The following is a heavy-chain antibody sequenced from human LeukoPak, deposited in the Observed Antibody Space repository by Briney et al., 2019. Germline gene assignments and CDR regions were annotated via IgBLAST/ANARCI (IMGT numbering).Heavy chain of an antibody. CDR3: ARAERGYSYGYVGY. D-gene: IGHD5-18*01. Sequence: SETLSLTCTVSGGSISSGSYYWRWIRQPAGKGLEWIGRIYTSGSTNYNPSLKSRVTISVDTSKNQFSLKLSSVTAADTAVYYCARAERGYSYGYVGYWGQGTLVTVSS. CDR2: IYTSGST. V-gene: IGHV4-61*02. CDR1: GGSISSGSYY. J-gene: IGHJ4*02.